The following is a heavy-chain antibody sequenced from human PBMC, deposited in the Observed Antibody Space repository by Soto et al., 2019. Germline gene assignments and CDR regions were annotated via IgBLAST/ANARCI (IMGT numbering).Heavy chain of an antibody. CDR1: GFTFSSYA. Sequence: QVQLVESGGGVVQPGRSLRLSCAASGFTFSSYAMHWVRQAPGKGLEWVAVISYDGSNKYYADSVKGRFTISRDNSKNTLYLQMNSLRAEDTAVYYCARDRVDTAMVQKAYYYYGMDVWGQGTTVTFSS. J-gene: IGHJ6*02. V-gene: IGHV3-30-3*01. CDR2: ISYDGSNK. D-gene: IGHD5-18*01. CDR3: ARDRVDTAMVQKAYYYYGMDV.